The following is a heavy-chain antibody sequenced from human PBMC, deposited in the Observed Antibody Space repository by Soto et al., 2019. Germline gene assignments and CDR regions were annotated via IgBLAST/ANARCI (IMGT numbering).Heavy chain of an antibody. D-gene: IGHD2-15*01. CDR1: GFSLSTSGVG. J-gene: IGHJ6*02. Sequence: QITLKESGPTLVKPTQTLTLTCTFSGFSLSTSGVGVAWIRQPPGKALEWLALIYWDDDKRSRPSLESRLTITKSTSKTQMVLTMTNMDSVDTATYYCAYLPCSGGSCYWFSFSGMDVWGQGITVTVSS. V-gene: IGHV2-5*02. CDR2: IYWDDDK. CDR3: AYLPCSGGSCYWFSFSGMDV.